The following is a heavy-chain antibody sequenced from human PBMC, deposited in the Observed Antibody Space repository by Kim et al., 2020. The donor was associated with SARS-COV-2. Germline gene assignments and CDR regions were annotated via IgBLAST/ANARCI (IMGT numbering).Heavy chain of an antibody. V-gene: IGHV1-46*01. J-gene: IGHJ6*02. CDR1: GYTFTSYY. CDR3: AREVAPPYYCYGMDV. Sequence: ASVKVSCKASGYTFTSYYMHWVRQAPGQGLEWMGIINPSGGSTSHAQKFQGRVTMTRDTSTSTVYMELSSLRSEDTAVYYCAREVAPPYYCYGMDVWGQGTTVTVSS. CDR2: INPSGGST.